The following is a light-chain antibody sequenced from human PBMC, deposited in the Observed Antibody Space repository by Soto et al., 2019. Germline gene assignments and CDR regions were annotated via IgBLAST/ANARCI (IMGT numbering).Light chain of an antibody. CDR1: SGHSSYI. CDR2: LEVSGSY. Sequence: QSVLTQSSSASASLGSSVKLTCTLSSGHSSYIIAWHQQQPGKAPRYLMKLEVSGSYNKGSGVPDRFSGSSSGAARYLTISNFQFEDESDYDCVTWDNNVLVFGGGTKLTVL. CDR3: VTWDNNVLV. J-gene: IGLJ2*01. V-gene: IGLV4-60*02.